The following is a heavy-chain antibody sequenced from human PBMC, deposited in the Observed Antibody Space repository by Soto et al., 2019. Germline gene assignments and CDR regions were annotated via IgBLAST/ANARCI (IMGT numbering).Heavy chain of an antibody. Sequence: SETLSLTCTVSGDSISSYYWTWIRQPPGKGLEWIGYVYYTGSTNYNPSLKNRVTISMDKSKSQFSLTLSSVTAADTAVYYCARRKTRPEAFDYWGQGTLVTVSS. J-gene: IGHJ4*02. D-gene: IGHD6-25*01. CDR2: VYYTGST. CDR3: ARRKTRPEAFDY. V-gene: IGHV4-59*08. CDR1: GDSISSYY.